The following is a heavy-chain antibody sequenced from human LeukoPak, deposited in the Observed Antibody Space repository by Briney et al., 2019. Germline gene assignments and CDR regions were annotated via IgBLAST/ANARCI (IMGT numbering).Heavy chain of an antibody. V-gene: IGHV3-48*03. Sequence: TGGSLRLSCTASGFTFSTYEVNWVRQAPGNGLEWVSYISGSGSTIYYADSVKGRFTISRDNAKNSLYLQMSSLRAEDTALYYCAREGGWATTANDYWGQGTLVTVSS. CDR3: AREGGWATTANDY. CDR1: GFTFSTYE. J-gene: IGHJ4*02. CDR2: ISGSGSTI. D-gene: IGHD1-1*01.